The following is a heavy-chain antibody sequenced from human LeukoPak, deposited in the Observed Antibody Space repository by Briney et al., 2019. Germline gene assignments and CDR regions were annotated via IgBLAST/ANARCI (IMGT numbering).Heavy chain of an antibody. CDR3: AKETVVVVAATPDAFDI. D-gene: IGHD2-15*01. CDR2: ISGSGGST. Sequence: PGGSLRLSCAASGFTFSSYAMSWVRQAPGKGLEWVSAISGSGGSTHYADSVKGRFTISRDNSKNTLYLQMNSLRAEETAVYYCAKETVVVVAATPDAFDIWGQGTMVTVSS. J-gene: IGHJ3*02. V-gene: IGHV3-23*01. CDR1: GFTFSSYA.